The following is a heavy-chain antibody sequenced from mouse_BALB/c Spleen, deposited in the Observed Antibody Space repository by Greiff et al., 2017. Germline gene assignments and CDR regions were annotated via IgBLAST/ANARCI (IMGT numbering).Heavy chain of an antibody. J-gene: IGHJ4*01. D-gene: IGHD2-5*01. CDR3: ARLSNLYAMDY. CDR1: GYTFTNYW. V-gene: IGHV1-63*02. Sequence: QVQLKQSGAELVRPGTSVKISCKASGYTFTNYWLGWVKQRPGHGLEWIGDIYPGGGYTNYNEKFKGKATLTADTSSSTAYMQLSSLTSEDSAVYFCARLSNLYAMDYWGQGTSVTVSS. CDR2: IYPGGGYT.